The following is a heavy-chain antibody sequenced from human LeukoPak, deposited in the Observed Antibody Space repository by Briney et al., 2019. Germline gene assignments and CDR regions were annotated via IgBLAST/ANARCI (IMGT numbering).Heavy chain of an antibody. Sequence: ADSVKGRFTISRDNSQNTPYLQMNSLRADDTAVYYCAKDLPASGWAFDYWGQETLVTVSS. D-gene: IGHD6-19*01. J-gene: IGHJ4*02. V-gene: IGHV3-23*01. CDR3: AKDLPASGWAFDY.